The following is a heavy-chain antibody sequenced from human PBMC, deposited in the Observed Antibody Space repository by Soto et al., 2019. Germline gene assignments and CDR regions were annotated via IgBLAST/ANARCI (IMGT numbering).Heavy chain of an antibody. CDR2: ISYDGSNK. J-gene: IGHJ4*02. Sequence: GGSLRLSCAASGFTFSSCGMHWVRQAPGKGLEWVAVISYDGSNKYYADSVKGRFTISRDNSKNTLYLQMNSLRAEDTAVYYCAKDPYSNGLDYFDYWGQGTLVIVSS. D-gene: IGHD4-4*01. V-gene: IGHV3-30*18. CDR1: GFTFSSCG. CDR3: AKDPYSNGLDYFDY.